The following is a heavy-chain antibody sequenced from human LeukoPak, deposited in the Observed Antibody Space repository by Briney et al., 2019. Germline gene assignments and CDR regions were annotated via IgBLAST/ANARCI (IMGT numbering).Heavy chain of an antibody. D-gene: IGHD6-13*01. J-gene: IGHJ4*02. CDR2: IRYDGSNK. V-gene: IGHV3-30*02. Sequence: GGSLRLSCAASGFTFSSYGMHWVRQAPGKGLEWVAFIRYDGSNKYYADSVKGRFTISRDNSKNTLYLQMNSLRAEDTAVYYCAKDLLTLAAAGPFDYWGQGTLVTVSS. CDR1: GFTFSSYG. CDR3: AKDLLTLAAAGPFDY.